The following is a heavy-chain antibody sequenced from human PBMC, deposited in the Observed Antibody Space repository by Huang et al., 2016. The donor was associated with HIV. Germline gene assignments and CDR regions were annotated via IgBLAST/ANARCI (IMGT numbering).Heavy chain of an antibody. Sequence: PGKGLEWMGIMYPGDSDTRYSPSFQGQVTISADKSISTAYLQWSSLKASDTAMYYCARLSTTWYFDYWGQGTLVTVSS. D-gene: IGHD1-1*01. J-gene: IGHJ4*02. CDR2: MYPGDSDT. V-gene: IGHV5-51*01. CDR3: ARLSTTWYFDY.